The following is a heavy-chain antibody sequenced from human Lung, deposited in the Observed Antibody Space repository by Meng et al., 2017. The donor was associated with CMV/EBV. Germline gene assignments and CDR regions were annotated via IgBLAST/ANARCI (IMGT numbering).Heavy chain of an antibody. J-gene: IGHJ4*02. V-gene: IGHV4-4*02. CDR1: GGSLSSRNW. CDR3: ARVGAYCGGDCYHPR. D-gene: IGHD2-21*02. Sequence: QVQLQESGPGLVKPSGTLSLTCAVAGGSLSSRNWWSWVLQPPGKGLEWIGEIYHSGSTNYNPSLKSRVTISVDESKNQFSLRLSSVTAADTAVYYCARVGAYCGGDCYHPRWGQGTLVTVSS. CDR2: IYHSGST.